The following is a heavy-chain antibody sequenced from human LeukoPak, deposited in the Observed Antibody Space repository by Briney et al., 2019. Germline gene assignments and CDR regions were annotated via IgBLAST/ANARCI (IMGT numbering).Heavy chain of an antibody. J-gene: IGHJ5*02. CDR1: GGSINSYY. D-gene: IGHD1-26*01. V-gene: IGHV4-59*08. Sequence: SETLSLICTVSGGSINSYYWSWIRQPPGKGLEWIGYIYYSGSTHYNPSFKSRVTISVDTSKNQFSLKLSSVNAADTAVYYCARHFTIGAVGAPGWFDPWGQGTLVTVSS. CDR2: IYYSGST. CDR3: ARHFTIGAVGAPGWFDP.